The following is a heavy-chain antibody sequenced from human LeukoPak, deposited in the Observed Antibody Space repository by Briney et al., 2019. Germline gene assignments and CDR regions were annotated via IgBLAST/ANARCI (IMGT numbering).Heavy chain of an antibody. CDR2: TYYRSKWYN. J-gene: IGHJ5*02. Sequence: SQTLSLTCAISGDSVSSNSAAWNWIRQSPSRGLEWLGRTYYRSKWYNDYAVSVKSRITINPDKSKNQFSLQLNSVTPEDTAVYYCARDLRVNSGGQLDNWFDPWGQGTLVTVSS. CDR1: GDSVSSNSAA. CDR3: ARDLRVNSGGQLDNWFDP. V-gene: IGHV6-1*01. D-gene: IGHD1-26*01.